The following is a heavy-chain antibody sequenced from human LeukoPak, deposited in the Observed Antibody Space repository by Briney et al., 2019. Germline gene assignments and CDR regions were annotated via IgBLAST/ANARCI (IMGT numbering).Heavy chain of an antibody. D-gene: IGHD6-6*01. CDR2: ISSSSSYI. CDR1: GFTFSSYS. J-gene: IGHJ4*02. Sequence: PGGSLRLSCAASGFTFSSYSMNWVRQAPGKGLEWVSSISSSSSYIYYADSVKGRFTISRDNAKNSLYLQMNSLRAEDTAVYYCARDRGEEQLVGAFDYWGQGTLVTVSS. V-gene: IGHV3-21*01. CDR3: ARDRGEEQLVGAFDY.